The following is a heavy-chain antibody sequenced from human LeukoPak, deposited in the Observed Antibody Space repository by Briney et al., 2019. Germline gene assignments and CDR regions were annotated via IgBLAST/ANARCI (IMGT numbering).Heavy chain of an antibody. CDR3: AKDGVTMVRGVIPLYDY. D-gene: IGHD3-10*01. V-gene: IGHV3-7*03. Sequence: GGSLRLSCAASGFTFSSHWMSWVRQAPGKGPEWVANIKQDGTEIYYVDSVKGRFTISRDNAKNSLYLQMNSLRAEDTAVYYCAKDGVTMVRGVIPLYDYWGQGTLVTVSS. J-gene: IGHJ4*02. CDR2: IKQDGTEI. CDR1: GFTFSSHW.